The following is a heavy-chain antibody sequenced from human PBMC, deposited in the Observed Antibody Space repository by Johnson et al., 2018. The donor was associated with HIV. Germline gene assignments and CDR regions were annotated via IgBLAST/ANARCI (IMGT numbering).Heavy chain of an antibody. J-gene: IGHJ3*02. CDR1: GFTVSSNY. Sequence: EVQLVESGGGLVQPGGSLRLSCAASGFTVSSNYMSWVRQAPGKGLEWVSVIFSGGTTYYADSVKGRFTISRDNSKNMLYLQMNSLRAEDTAVYYCARACRDGYTCDAFDIWGQGTMVTVSS. CDR2: IFSGGTT. D-gene: IGHD5-24*01. CDR3: ARACRDGYTCDAFDI. V-gene: IGHV3-66*01.